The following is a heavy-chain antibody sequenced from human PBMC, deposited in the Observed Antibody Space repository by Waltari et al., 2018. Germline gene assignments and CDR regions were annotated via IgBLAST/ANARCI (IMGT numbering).Heavy chain of an antibody. CDR2: ISGSGRT. CDR1: GFSFRNYA. Sequence: EVQLLESGGGFVQPGVSLRLSCAASGFSFRNYAMNWVRQAPGQGLEWVSAISGSGRTYYADSVKGRFTISRDNSNNTVSLQMDSLRADDTAFYYCAKPYGAGSFFKDWGQGTLVTVSS. D-gene: IGHD3-10*01. CDR3: AKPYGAGSFFKD. J-gene: IGHJ4*02. V-gene: IGHV3-23*01.